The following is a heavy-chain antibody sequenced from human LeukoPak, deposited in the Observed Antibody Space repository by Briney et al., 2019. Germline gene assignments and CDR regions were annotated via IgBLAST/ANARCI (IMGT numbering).Heavy chain of an antibody. V-gene: IGHV3-30*18. CDR3: AKDGGGYELASGAYDAFDI. CDR1: GFTFSTYG. J-gene: IGHJ3*02. Sequence: GGSLRLSCAASGFTFSTYGMHWVRQAPGKGLEWVAVVSYDGSHKYYADSVKGRFSISRDNSKSALYLQMNSLRAEDTAVYYCAKDGGGYELASGAYDAFDIWGQGTMVTVSS. D-gene: IGHD5-12*01. CDR2: VSYDGSHK.